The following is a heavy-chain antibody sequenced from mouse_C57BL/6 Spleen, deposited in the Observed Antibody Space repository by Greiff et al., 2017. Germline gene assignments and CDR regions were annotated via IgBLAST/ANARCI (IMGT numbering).Heavy chain of an antibody. J-gene: IGHJ1*03. CDR1: GYTFTSYW. CDR2: INPSNGGN. D-gene: IGHD1-1*01. CDR3: ARADYYGSSSYWYFDV. Sequence: QVQLQQPGTELVKPGASVKLSCKASGYTFTSYWMHWVKQRPGQGLEWIGNINPSNGGNNSNEKFKSKTTLTVDKSSSTAYMQLSSLTSEDAAVYYWARADYYGSSSYWYFDVWGTGTTVTVSS. V-gene: IGHV1-53*01.